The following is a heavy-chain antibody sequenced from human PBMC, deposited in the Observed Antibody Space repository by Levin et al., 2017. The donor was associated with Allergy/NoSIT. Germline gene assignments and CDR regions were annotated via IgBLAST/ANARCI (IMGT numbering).Heavy chain of an antibody. CDR1: GFTFSIYA. D-gene: IGHD3-16*01. Sequence: GESLKISCAASGFTFSIYAMHWVRQAPGKGLEWVAVISSDGSNKYYTDSVKGRFTISRDNSKNTLFLHMDSLRPEDTAVYYCAKAQSVGGSVYFDYWGQGTLVTVSS. J-gene: IGHJ4*02. CDR2: ISSDGSNK. V-gene: IGHV3-30*18. CDR3: AKAQSVGGSVYFDY.